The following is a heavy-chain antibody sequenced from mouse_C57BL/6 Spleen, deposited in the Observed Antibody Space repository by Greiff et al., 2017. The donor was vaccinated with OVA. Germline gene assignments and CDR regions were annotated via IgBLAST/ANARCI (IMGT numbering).Heavy chain of an antibody. J-gene: IGHJ4*01. Sequence: EVKVEESGGGLVQPGGSLKLSCAASGFTFSDYYMYWVRQTPEKRLEWVAYISNGGGSTYYPDTVKGRFTISRDNAKNTLYLQMSRLKSEDTAMYYCARQGGYDYDGGDYAMDYWGQGTSVTVSS. CDR3: ARQGGYDYDGGDYAMDY. V-gene: IGHV5-12*01. CDR2: ISNGGGST. D-gene: IGHD2-4*01. CDR1: GFTFSDYY.